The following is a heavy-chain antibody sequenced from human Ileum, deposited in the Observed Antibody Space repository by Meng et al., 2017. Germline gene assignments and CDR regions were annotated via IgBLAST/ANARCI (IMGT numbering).Heavy chain of an antibody. Sequence: EVQLGESGGGLVKPGGSLRLSCAASGFPFSSHSMNWIRQAPGKSLELVSFISSGSDYVYYGDSVRGCFTVSRDNAKNALYLQMDSLRVEDTALYFCARHLGYCSGGSCHQWGQGTLVTVSS. V-gene: IGHV3-21*04. D-gene: IGHD2-15*01. CDR1: GFPFSSHS. CDR2: ISSGSDYV. J-gene: IGHJ4*02. CDR3: ARHLGYCSGGSCHQ.